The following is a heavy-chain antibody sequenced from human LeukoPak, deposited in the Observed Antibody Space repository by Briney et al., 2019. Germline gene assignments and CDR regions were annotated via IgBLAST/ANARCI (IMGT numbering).Heavy chain of an antibody. J-gene: IGHJ4*02. D-gene: IGHD3-22*01. CDR3: VGAVADSTGHHYFDY. V-gene: IGHV3-15*01. Sequence: GGSLRLSCAASGFTLSNAWMSWVRQAPGKGLEWVGRIKSKTDGGTTDYAAPVKGRFTISRDDSKNSLYLQMNSLKTEDTAVYYCVGAVADSTGHHYFDYWGQGTLVTVSS. CDR2: IKSKTDGGTT. CDR1: GFTLSNAW.